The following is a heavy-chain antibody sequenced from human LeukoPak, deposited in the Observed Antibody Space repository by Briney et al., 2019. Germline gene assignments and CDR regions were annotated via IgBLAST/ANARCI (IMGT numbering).Heavy chain of an antibody. CDR3: AGIGYYSGGSCYSYFDY. CDR1: GGSISSYY. V-gene: IGHV4-4*07. D-gene: IGHD2-15*01. Sequence: SETLSLTCTVSGGSISSYYWSWIRQPAGKGLEWIGRIYTSGSTSYNPSLKNRVTMSVDTSKNQFSLKLSSVTAADTAVYYCAGIGYYSGGSCYSYFDYWGQGTLVTVSS. J-gene: IGHJ4*02. CDR2: IYTSGST.